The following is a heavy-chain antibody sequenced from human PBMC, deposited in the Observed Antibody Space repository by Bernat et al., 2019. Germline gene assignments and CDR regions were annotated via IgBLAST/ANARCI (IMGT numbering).Heavy chain of an antibody. Sequence: QVQLVESGGGVAQPGGSPRLSCAASGFTFSSYAMYWVRQAPGKGLEWVAVIWYDGSNEYYTDSVKGRFTISRDNAKNTLYLQLNSLRAEDTAMYYCARDPSDCSFVSCNPYFYYYYMDVWGKGTTVTVSS. D-gene: IGHD2-15*01. CDR2: IWYDGSNE. V-gene: IGHV3-33*01. J-gene: IGHJ6*03. CDR3: ARDPSDCSFVSCNPYFYYYYMDV. CDR1: GFTFSSYA.